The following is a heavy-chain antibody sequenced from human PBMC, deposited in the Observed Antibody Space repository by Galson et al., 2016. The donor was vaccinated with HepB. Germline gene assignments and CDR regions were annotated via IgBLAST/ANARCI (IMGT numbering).Heavy chain of an antibody. D-gene: IGHD4-23*01. CDR1: GLIFSDHY. CDR3: TRGHLVTTVSYGMDV. Sequence: SLRLSCAASGLIFSDHYMDWVRQAPGKGLEWVARSRNKLHSFTTEYAASVKGRFTISRDDSRSSVYLQMNSLQTEDTAVYYCTRGHLVTTVSYGMDVWGQGTTVTVSS. J-gene: IGHJ6*02. CDR2: SRNKLHSFTT. V-gene: IGHV3-72*01.